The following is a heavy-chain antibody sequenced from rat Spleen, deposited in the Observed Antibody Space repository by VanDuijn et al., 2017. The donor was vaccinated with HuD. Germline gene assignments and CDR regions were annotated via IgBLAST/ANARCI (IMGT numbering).Heavy chain of an antibody. CDR1: GFTFSDYY. D-gene: IGHD5-1*01. J-gene: IGHJ3*01. CDR2: ISSDGGRN. V-gene: IGHV5-29*01. CDR3: ARHRDWGRGWFAY. Sequence: EVQLVESDGGLVQPGRSLKLSCAASGFTFSDYYMAWVRQAPTKGLEWVATISSDGGRNFYRDSVKGRFTISRDNAKSTLYLQMDSLRSEDTATYYCARHRDWGRGWFAYWGQGTLVTVSS.